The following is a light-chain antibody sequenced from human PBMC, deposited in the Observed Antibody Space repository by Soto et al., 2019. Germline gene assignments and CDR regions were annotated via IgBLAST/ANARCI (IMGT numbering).Light chain of an antibody. CDR1: SSDVGDYKY. Sequence: QSALTQPASVSGSPGQSITISCTGTSSDVGDYKYVSWYQHHPGKAPKLMIYDVDNRPSGVPSRFSGSKSGNTATLTISGLQPEEEADSFCKSHTRRNNLVVVGGGTQVXVL. CDR2: DVD. J-gene: IGLJ2*01. V-gene: IGLV2-14*01. CDR3: KSHTRRNNLVV.